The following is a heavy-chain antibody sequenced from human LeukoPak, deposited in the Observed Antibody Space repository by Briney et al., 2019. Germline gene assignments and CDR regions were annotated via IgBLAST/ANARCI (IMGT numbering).Heavy chain of an antibody. CDR2: ITSTSSYI. J-gene: IGHJ4*02. Sequence: GGSPRLSCAASGFTFSTYSMNWVRQAPGKGLEWVSSITSTSSYIYYADSVKGRFTISRDNAKSSLYLQMNSLSAEDTAVYFCARLSWGSSREFDYWGQGTLVTVSS. CDR3: ARLSWGSSREFDY. CDR1: GFTFSTYS. D-gene: IGHD3-16*01. V-gene: IGHV3-21*01.